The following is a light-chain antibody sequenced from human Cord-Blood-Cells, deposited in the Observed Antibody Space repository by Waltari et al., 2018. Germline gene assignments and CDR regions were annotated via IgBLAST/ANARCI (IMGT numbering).Light chain of an antibody. V-gene: IGLV3-1*01. CDR2: QDS. CDR3: QAWDSSTAV. CDR1: NLGDNK. Sequence: SYELTQPPSVSVSPGQTASIPSPGANLGDNKSCWYQQKPGQSPVLVIYQDSKRPSGIPERFSGSNSGNTATLTISGTQAMDEADYYCQAWDSSTAVFGGGTKLTVL. J-gene: IGLJ3*02.